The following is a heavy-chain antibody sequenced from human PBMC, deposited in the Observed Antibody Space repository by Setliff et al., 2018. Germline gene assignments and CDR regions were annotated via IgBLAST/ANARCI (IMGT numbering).Heavy chain of an antibody. CDR3: ARDPPWELRYFDL. J-gene: IGHJ2*01. Sequence: PGESLKISCAASGFTFSNYWMSWVRQAPGKGLEWVSSISSSSSYIYYTDSVKGRFAISRDNAKNSLYLQMNSLRAEDTAVYYCARDPPWELRYFDLWGRGTLVTVS. CDR1: GFTFSNYW. V-gene: IGHV3-21*01. D-gene: IGHD1-26*01. CDR2: ISSSSSYI.